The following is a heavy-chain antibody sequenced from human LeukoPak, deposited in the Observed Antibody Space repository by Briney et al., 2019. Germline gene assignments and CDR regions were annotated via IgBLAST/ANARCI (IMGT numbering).Heavy chain of an antibody. CDR1: GGTFSSYT. CDR3: ASPGRLTTMVRGVNDY. D-gene: IGHD3-10*01. CDR2: IIPILGIA. J-gene: IGHJ4*02. V-gene: IGHV1-69*02. Sequence: SVKVSCKASGGTFSSYTISWVRQAPGQGLEWMGRIIPILGIANYAQKFQGRVTITADKSTSTAYMELSSLRSEGTAVYYCASPGRLTTMVRGVNDYWGQGTLVTVSS.